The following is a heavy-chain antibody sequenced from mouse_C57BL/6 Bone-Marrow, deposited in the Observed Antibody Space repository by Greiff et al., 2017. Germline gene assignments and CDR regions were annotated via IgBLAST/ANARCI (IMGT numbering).Heavy chain of an antibody. CDR2: INPYNGGT. J-gene: IGHJ3*01. CDR1: GYTFTDYY. Sequence: EVQGVESGPVLVKPGASVKMSCKASGYTFTDYYMNWVKQSHGKSLEWIGVINPYNGGTSYNQKFKGKATLTVDKSSSTAYMELNSLTSEDSAVYYCARRLRGFAYWGQGTLVTVSA. V-gene: IGHV1-19*01. CDR3: ARRLRGFAY.